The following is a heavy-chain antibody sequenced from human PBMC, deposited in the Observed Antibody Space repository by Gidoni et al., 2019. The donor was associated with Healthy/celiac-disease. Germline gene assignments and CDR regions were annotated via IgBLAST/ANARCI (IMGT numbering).Heavy chain of an antibody. J-gene: IGHJ4*02. V-gene: IGHV3-9*01. CDR3: AKDRGGDDYYFDY. CDR1: GFTFDDYS. CDR2: ISWNSGSI. D-gene: IGHD4-17*01. Sequence: EVQLVESGGGLVQPGRSLRLSCAASGFTFDDYSMHWVRQAPGKGLAWVPGISWNSGSIVYADSVKGRFTISRDNAKNSLDLQMNSLRAEDTALYYCAKDRGGDDYYFDYWGQGTLVTVSS.